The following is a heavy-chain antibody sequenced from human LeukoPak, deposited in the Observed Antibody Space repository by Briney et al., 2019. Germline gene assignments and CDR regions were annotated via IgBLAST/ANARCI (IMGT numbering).Heavy chain of an antibody. V-gene: IGHV3-30*03. J-gene: IGHJ4*02. CDR1: GFTFSNYG. D-gene: IGHD4/OR15-4a*01. Sequence: GGSLRLSCAASGFTFSNYGMHWVRQAPGKGLEWVAVVSFDGSNKYYADSVKGRFTISRDNSKNTLSLQMDSLRAEDTAVYYCARRAGAYSHPYDYWGQGTLVTVSS. CDR3: ARRAGAYSHPYDY. CDR2: VSFDGSNK.